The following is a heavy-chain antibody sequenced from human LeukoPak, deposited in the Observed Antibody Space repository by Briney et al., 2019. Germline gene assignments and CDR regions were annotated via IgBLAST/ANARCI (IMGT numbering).Heavy chain of an antibody. Sequence: GGSLRLSCSASGFTFSSYAMHWVRQAPGKGLEYVSAISSNGGSTYYADSVKGRFTISRDNSKNTLYLQMNSLRAEDTAVYYCAKDPPKGGLDYWGQGTLVTVSS. CDR3: AKDPPKGGLDY. CDR1: GFTFSSYA. J-gene: IGHJ4*02. CDR2: ISSNGGST. D-gene: IGHD3-16*01. V-gene: IGHV3-64*04.